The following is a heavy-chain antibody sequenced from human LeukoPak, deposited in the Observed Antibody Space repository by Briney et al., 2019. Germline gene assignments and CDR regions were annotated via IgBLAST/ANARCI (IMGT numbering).Heavy chain of an antibody. CDR3: ARDSGGDIVVVPAATVNWFDP. Sequence: GGSLRLSCAASGFTFSSYSMNWVRQAPGKGLEWVSSISSSSSYIYYADSVKGRFTISRDNAKNSLYLQMNSLRAEDTAVYYCARDSGGDIVVVPAATVNWFDPWGQGTLVTVSS. CDR2: ISSSSSYI. CDR1: GFTFSSYS. D-gene: IGHD2-2*01. V-gene: IGHV3-21*01. J-gene: IGHJ5*02.